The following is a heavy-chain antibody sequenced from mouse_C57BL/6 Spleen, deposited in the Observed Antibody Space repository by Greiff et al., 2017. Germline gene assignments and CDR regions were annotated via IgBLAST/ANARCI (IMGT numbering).Heavy chain of an antibody. J-gene: IGHJ4*01. CDR1: GYAFSSYW. Sequence: VQLQESGAELVKPGASVKISCKASGYAFSSYWMNWVKQRPGKGLEWIGQIYPGDGDTNYNGKFKGKATLTADKSSSTAYMKLSSLTSEDSAVYFCERTAQAYYAMDEGRQGPSVTPPS. V-gene: IGHV1-80*01. CDR2: IYPGDGDT. D-gene: IGHD3-2*02. CDR3: ERTAQAYYAMDE.